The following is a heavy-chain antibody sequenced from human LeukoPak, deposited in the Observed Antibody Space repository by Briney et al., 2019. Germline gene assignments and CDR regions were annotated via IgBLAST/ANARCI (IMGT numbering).Heavy chain of an antibody. CDR3: TTDPLYSGYDYGALVESDY. CDR1: GFTFSNAW. V-gene: IGHV3-15*01. CDR2: IKSKTDGGTT. J-gene: IGHJ4*02. D-gene: IGHD5-12*01. Sequence: GGSLRLSCAASGFTFSNAWMSWVRQAPGKGLEWVGRIKSKTDGGTTDYAAPVKGIFTISRDDSKNTLYLQMNSLKTEDTAVYYCTTDPLYSGYDYGALVESDYWGQGTLVTVSS.